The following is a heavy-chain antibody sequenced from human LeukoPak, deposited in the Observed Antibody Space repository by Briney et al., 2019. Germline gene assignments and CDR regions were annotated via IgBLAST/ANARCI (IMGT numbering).Heavy chain of an antibody. CDR3: ARHSSRYSSSWYRKDLYYFDY. V-gene: IGHV3-74*01. Sequence: GGSLRLSCAASGFTFSTYWMHWVRQAPGKGLVWVSLINSDGSSTSYADSVKGRFTISRDNAKNTLYLQMNSLRAEDTAVYYCARHSSRYSSSWYRKDLYYFDYWGQGTLVTVSS. J-gene: IGHJ4*02. CDR2: INSDGSST. D-gene: IGHD6-13*01. CDR1: GFTFSTYW.